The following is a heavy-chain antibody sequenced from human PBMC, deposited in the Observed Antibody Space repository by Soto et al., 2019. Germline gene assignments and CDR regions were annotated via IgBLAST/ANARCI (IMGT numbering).Heavy chain of an antibody. Sequence: EVQVSESGGGLVRPGGSLRLSCAASGFIFTNYAMNWVRQAPGQGLEWVSVIGGRGNGAYYADSVQGRFTISRDNSKNTLSLQISSLTADETAIYYWVREGRGSFDFWGRGTMVTVSS. D-gene: IGHD5-12*01. J-gene: IGHJ3*01. V-gene: IGHV3-23*01. CDR2: IGGRGNGA. CDR3: VREGRGSFDF. CDR1: GFIFTNYA.